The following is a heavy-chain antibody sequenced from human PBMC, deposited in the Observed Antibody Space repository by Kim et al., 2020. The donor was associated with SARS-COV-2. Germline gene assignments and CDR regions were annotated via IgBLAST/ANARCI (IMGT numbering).Heavy chain of an antibody. V-gene: IGHV1-3*01. D-gene: IGHD3-10*01. J-gene: IGHJ5*02. Sequence: ASVKVSCKASGYTFTSYAMHWVRQAPGQRLEWMGWINAGNGNTKYSQKFQGRVTITRDTSASTAYMELSSLRSEDTAVYYCARRGLMRLNMVRGVSFDPWGQGTLVNVSS. CDR1: GYTFTSYA. CDR2: INAGNGNT. CDR3: ARRGLMRLNMVRGVSFDP.